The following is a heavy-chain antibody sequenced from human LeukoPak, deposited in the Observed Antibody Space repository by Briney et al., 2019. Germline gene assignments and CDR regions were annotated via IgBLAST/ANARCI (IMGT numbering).Heavy chain of an antibody. CDR3: ARDGTPIARYYYYYYMDV. Sequence: GGSLRLSCAASGFTFSGYSMNWVRQAPGKGLEWVSSISSSSSYIYYADSVKGRFTISRDNAKNSLFLQMNSLRAEDTAVYYCARDGTPIARYYYYYYMDVWGKGTTVTVSS. J-gene: IGHJ6*03. CDR2: ISSSSSYI. D-gene: IGHD2-21*01. CDR1: GFTFSGYS. V-gene: IGHV3-21*01.